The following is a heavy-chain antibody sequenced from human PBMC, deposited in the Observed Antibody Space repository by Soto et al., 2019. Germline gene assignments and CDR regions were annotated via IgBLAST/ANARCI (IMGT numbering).Heavy chain of an antibody. Sequence: QVQLVQSGAEVKKPGASVKVSCKASGYTFTGYYMHWVRQAPGQGLEWMGWINPNSGGTNYAQKFQGSVTMTRDTSISTAYMELSRLRSDDTAVYYCARAGTMVRGVIIADAFDIWGQGTMVTVSS. V-gene: IGHV1-2*02. D-gene: IGHD3-10*01. CDR3: ARAGTMVRGVIIADAFDI. J-gene: IGHJ3*02. CDR1: GYTFTGYY. CDR2: INPNSGGT.